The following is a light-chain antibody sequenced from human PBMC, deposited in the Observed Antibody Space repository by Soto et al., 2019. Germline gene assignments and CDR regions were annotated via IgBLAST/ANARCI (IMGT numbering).Light chain of an antibody. Sequence: DIQMTQSPSSLSASVGDRVTINCPASQDINKNLAWYQQKPGKAPKLLIYAASSLQSGVPSRFSGSGFGTDFTLTITSLQPEDFATYYCQQLNSYPITFGQGTRLEIK. CDR1: QDINKN. CDR2: AAS. CDR3: QQLNSYPIT. J-gene: IGKJ5*01. V-gene: IGKV1-9*01.